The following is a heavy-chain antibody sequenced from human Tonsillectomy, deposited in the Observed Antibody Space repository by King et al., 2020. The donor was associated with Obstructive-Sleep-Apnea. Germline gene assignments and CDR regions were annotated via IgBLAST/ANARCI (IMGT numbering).Heavy chain of an antibody. CDR3: ARDSRASDSKEIDY. Sequence: VQLVESGGALVQPGGSLRLSCAASGFTLRHYWMNWVRQAPGKGLEWVANINQVGNEKYYVDSVKGRFTISKDNAKNSLYLEMHSLRVEDTAVYYCARDSRASDSKEIDYWGQGTLVTVSS. CDR1: GFTLRHYW. V-gene: IGHV3-7*01. CDR2: INQVGNEK. D-gene: IGHD3-22*01. J-gene: IGHJ4*02.